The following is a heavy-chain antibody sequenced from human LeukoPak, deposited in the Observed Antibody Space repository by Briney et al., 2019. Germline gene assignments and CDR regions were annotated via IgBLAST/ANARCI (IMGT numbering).Heavy chain of an antibody. CDR3: ARGATVAGT. Sequence: PGRSLRLSCTASGFTFSSYWMHWVRRAPGKGLVWVSRINSDGSSTSYADSVKGRFTISRDNAKNTLYLQMNSLRAEDTAVYYCARGATVAGTWGQGTLVTVSS. CDR2: INSDGSST. J-gene: IGHJ5*02. V-gene: IGHV3-74*01. CDR1: GFTFSSYW. D-gene: IGHD6-19*01.